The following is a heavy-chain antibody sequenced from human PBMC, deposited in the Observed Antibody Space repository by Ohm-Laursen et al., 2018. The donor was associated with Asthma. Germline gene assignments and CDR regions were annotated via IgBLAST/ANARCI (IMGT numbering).Heavy chain of an antibody. Sequence: SLRLSCTASGFTFRTYAIHWVRQAPGKGLEWVATISDDGGYRFYADSVKGRFTISRDNSQNTVFLQMNSLRTEDTSVYSCARSLDGFNPGYFGYWGQGTLVTVSS. D-gene: IGHD5-24*01. CDR1: GFTFRTYA. CDR3: ARSLDGFNPGYFGY. V-gene: IGHV3-30-3*01. CDR2: ISDDGGYR. J-gene: IGHJ4*02.